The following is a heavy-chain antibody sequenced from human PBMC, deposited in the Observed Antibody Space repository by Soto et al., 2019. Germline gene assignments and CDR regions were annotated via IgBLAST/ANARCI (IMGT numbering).Heavy chain of an antibody. CDR3: ARSLPYCSSTSCYIGPAFDI. J-gene: IGHJ3*02. V-gene: IGHV4-59*01. D-gene: IGHD2-2*02. CDR1: GGSISSYY. Sequence: QVQLQESGPGLVKPSETLSLTCTVSGGSISSYYWSWFRQPPGKGLEWIGYIYYSGSTNYNPSLKSRVTISVDTSKNQFSLKLSSVTAADTAVYYCARSLPYCSSTSCYIGPAFDIWGQGTMVTVSS. CDR2: IYYSGST.